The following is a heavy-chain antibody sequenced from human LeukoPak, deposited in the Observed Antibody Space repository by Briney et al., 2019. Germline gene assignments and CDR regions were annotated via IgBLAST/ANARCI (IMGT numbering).Heavy chain of an antibody. V-gene: IGHV1-2*02. CDR3: ASGAATGTGPRPYYFDY. D-gene: IGHD6-13*01. Sequence: ASVKVSCKASGYTFTGYYMYWVRQAPGQGPEWMGWINPNSGGTNYVQKFQGRVTMTRDTSISTAYMELSRLRSDDTAVYYCASGAATGTGPRPYYFDYWGQGTLVTVSS. J-gene: IGHJ4*02. CDR2: INPNSGGT. CDR1: GYTFTGYY.